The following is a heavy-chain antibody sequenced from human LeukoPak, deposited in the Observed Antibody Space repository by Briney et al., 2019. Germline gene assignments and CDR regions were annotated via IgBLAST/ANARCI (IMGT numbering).Heavy chain of an antibody. CDR1: GFTFSSYS. CDR3: AELGITMIGGV. V-gene: IGHV3-66*01. CDR2: IYSGGST. J-gene: IGHJ6*04. Sequence: GGSLRLSCAAYGFTFSSYSMNWVRQAPGKGLEWVSLIYSGGSTYYADSVKGRFTISRDNAKNSLYLQMNSLRAEDTAVYYCAELGITMIGGVWGKGTTVTISS. D-gene: IGHD3-10*02.